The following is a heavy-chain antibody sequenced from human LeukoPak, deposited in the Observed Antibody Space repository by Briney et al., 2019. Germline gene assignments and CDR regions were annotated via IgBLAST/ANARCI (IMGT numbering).Heavy chain of an antibody. CDR3: ARITPYDSSGYYEEYYFDY. V-gene: IGHV3-53*01. Sequence: GGSLRLSCAASGFTVSSNYMSWVRQAPGKGLEWVSVIYSGGSTYYADSVKGRFTISRDNSKNTLYLQMNSLRAEDTAVYYCARITPYDSSGYYEEYYFDYWGQGTLVTVSS. CDR2: IYSGGST. J-gene: IGHJ4*02. CDR1: GFTVSSNY. D-gene: IGHD3-22*01.